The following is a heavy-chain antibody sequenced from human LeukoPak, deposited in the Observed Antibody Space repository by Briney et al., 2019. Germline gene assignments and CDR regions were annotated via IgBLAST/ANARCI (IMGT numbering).Heavy chain of an antibody. J-gene: IGHJ4*02. V-gene: IGHV4-34*01. D-gene: IGHD4-17*01. CDR2: INHSGST. Sequence: SETQSLTCAVYGGSFSGYYWSWIRQPPGKGLEWIGEINHSGSTNYNPSLKSRVTISVDTSKNQFSLKLSSVTAADTAVYYCASREAMTTVTAFDYWGQGTLVTVSS. CDR1: GGSFSGYY. CDR3: ASREAMTTVTAFDY.